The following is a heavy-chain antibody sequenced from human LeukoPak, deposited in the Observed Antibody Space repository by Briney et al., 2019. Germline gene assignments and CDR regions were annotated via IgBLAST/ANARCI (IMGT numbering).Heavy chain of an antibody. CDR1: GGSISSGSYY. CDR3: ARDTAMALFDY. V-gene: IGHV4-61*02. D-gene: IGHD5-18*01. Sequence: SETLSLTCTVSGGSISSGSYYWSWIRQPAGKGLEWIGRIYTSGSTNYNPSLKSRVTISVDTSKNQFSLKLSSVTAADTAVYYCARDTAMALFDYWGQGTLVTVSS. CDR2: IYTSGST. J-gene: IGHJ4*02.